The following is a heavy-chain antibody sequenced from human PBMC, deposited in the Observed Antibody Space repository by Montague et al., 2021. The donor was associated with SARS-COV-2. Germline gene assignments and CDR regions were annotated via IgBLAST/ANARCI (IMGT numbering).Heavy chain of an antibody. V-gene: IGHV6-1*01. CDR3: ARGWNYAFDI. J-gene: IGHJ3*02. CDR1: GDSVSRNTPA. CDR2: TYYGSSWNT. D-gene: IGHD1-7*01. Sequence: SAISGDSVSRNTPAWNWIRQSPSRGLEWLGRTYYGSSWNTDYAVSVKSRITISPDTSKNQFSLHLNSVTPEDTAVYYCARGWNYAFDIWSQGTMVTVSS.